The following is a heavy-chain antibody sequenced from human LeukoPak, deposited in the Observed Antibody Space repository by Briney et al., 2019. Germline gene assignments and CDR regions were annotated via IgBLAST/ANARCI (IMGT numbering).Heavy chain of an antibody. CDR1: GFTFGDYA. Sequence: GGSLRLSCTASGFTFGDYAMSWVRQAPGKGLEWVGFIRSKAYGGTTEYAASVKGRFTISRDDSKSIAYLQMNSLKTEDTAVYYCTRGESMIVLYGAFDIWGQGTMVTVSS. CDR3: TRGESMIVLYGAFDI. V-gene: IGHV3-49*04. J-gene: IGHJ3*02. D-gene: IGHD3-22*01. CDR2: IRSKAYGGTT.